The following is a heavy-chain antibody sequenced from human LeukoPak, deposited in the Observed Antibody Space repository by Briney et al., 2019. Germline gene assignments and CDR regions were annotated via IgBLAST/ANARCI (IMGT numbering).Heavy chain of an antibody. CDR1: GGSISSGSYY. J-gene: IGHJ4*02. CDR2: IYTSGST. D-gene: IGHD4-17*01. V-gene: IGHV4-61*02. Sequence: PSETLSLTCTVSGGSISSGSYYWSWIRQPAGKGLEWIGRIYTSGSTNYNPSLKSRVTISVDTSKNQFSLKLSSVTAADTAVYYCAREMISYGAFDYWGQGTLVTVSS. CDR3: AREMISYGAFDY.